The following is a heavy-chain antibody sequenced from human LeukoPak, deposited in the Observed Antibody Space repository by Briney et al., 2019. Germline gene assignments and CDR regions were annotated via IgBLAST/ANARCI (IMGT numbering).Heavy chain of an antibody. Sequence: SVKVSCKASGGTFSSYAISWVRQAPGQGLEWMGGIIPIFGTANYAQKFQGRVTITADKSTSTAYMELSSLRSEDTAVYYCARGAKTRYYDSSGYYYDAFDIWGQGTMVTVSS. J-gene: IGHJ3*02. CDR2: IIPIFGTA. D-gene: IGHD3-22*01. CDR3: ARGAKTRYYDSSGYYYDAFDI. CDR1: GGTFSSYA. V-gene: IGHV1-69*06.